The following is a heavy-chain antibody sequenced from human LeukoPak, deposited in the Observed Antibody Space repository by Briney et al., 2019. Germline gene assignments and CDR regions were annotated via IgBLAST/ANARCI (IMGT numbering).Heavy chain of an antibody. D-gene: IGHD1-26*01. J-gene: IGHJ4*02. V-gene: IGHV3-23*01. CDR1: GFIFNNYG. CDR3: VKARGAGSHKGWYFDY. Sequence: GGSLRLSCAASGFIFNNYGMSWVRQAPGKGLEWVSGLSGSGGSIWYADSVKGRFTISRDNPKNTLYLQMNSLRAEDTAIYYCVKARGAGSHKGWYFDYWGQGTLVTVSS. CDR2: LSGSGGSI.